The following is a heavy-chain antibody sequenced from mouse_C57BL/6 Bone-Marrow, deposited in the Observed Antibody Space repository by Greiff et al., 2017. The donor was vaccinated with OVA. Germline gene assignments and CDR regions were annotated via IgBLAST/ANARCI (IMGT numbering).Heavy chain of an antibody. D-gene: IGHD1-1*01. Sequence: EVQLQQSGPELVKPGASVKISCKASGYTFTDYYMNWVKQSHGKSLEWIGDINPNNGGTSYNQKFKGKATLTVDKSSSTAYMALRSLTSEDSAVYYCARYYYGSSFNWFAYWGQGTLVTVSA. CDR2: INPNNGGT. J-gene: IGHJ3*01. CDR3: ARYYYGSSFNWFAY. CDR1: GYTFTDYY. V-gene: IGHV1-26*01.